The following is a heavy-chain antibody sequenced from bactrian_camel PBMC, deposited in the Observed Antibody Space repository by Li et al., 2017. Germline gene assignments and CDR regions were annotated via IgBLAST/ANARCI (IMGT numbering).Heavy chain of an antibody. J-gene: IGHJ4*01. CDR3: AAAYGGGTWCREKVEF. D-gene: IGHD7*01. CDR2: IDTDGST. CDR1: GNDLKSNF. Sequence: HVQLVESGGGSVQAGGSLRLSCAASGNDLKSNFMGWFRQAPGKEREGVATIDTDGSTTYADSVKGRFTISEDNAKNTLDLQMNSLKPEDTAMYYCAAAYGGGTWCREKVEFWGQGTQVTVS. V-gene: IGHV3S53*01.